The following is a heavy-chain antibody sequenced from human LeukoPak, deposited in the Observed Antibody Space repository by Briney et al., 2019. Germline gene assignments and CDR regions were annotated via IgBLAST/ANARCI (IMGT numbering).Heavy chain of an antibody. Sequence: SETLSLTCTVSVGSLNSRSDYWGWIRQPPGKGLEWPGSIYYSGSTRYNPSLKSRVTMSIDTSKNQFSLKLSSVTAADSAVYYCARRPGEYGGNDFDYWGQGTLVTVSS. V-gene: IGHV4-39*01. CDR3: ARRPGEYGGNDFDY. CDR2: IYYSGST. CDR1: VGSLNSRSDY. J-gene: IGHJ4*02. D-gene: IGHD4/OR15-4a*01.